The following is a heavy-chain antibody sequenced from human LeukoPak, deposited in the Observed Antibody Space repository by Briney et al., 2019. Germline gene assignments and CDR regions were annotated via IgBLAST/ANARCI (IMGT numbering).Heavy chain of an antibody. Sequence: ASVKVSCKASGYTFPSYGISWVRQAPGQGLEWMGWINTYDASTNQAEKLQGRVIMTADTSTNTAYMELRRLRSDDTAVYYCARAVPATSGYFGELDSWGQGTLVTVSS. D-gene: IGHD3-22*01. CDR3: ARAVPATSGYFGELDS. V-gene: IGHV1-18*01. CDR1: GYTFPSYG. CDR2: INTYDAST. J-gene: IGHJ4*02.